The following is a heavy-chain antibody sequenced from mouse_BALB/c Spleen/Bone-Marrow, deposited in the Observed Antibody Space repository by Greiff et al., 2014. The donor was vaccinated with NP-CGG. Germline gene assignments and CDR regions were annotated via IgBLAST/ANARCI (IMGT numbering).Heavy chain of an antibody. D-gene: IGHD2-3*01. J-gene: IGHJ4*01. Sequence: DLVKPGASVKLSCKASGYTFTNFWVNWIKQRPGQGLEWIGRIAPGTGTTYYNEMFKGKATLTVDTSSSTAYIQLSSLSSEDSAVYSCARYDYAMDYWGQGTSVTVSS. CDR3: ARYDYAMDY. CDR2: IAPGTGTT. V-gene: IGHV1S41*01. CDR1: GYTFTNFW.